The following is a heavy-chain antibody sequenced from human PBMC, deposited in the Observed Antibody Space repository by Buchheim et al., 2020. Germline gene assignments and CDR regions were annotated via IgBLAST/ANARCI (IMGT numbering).Heavy chain of an antibody. CDR1: GFTFTTYW. CDR3: ARAEAKGDFWTGYLTNYGMDV. D-gene: IGHD3/OR15-3a*01. Sequence: EVQLVESGGGLVQPGGSLRLSCAASGFTFTTYWMSWVRQAPGKGLEWVANINQDGSEKYFVDSVKGRFAISRDNAKNSLYLQMNSLRAEDTAVYYCARAEAKGDFWTGYLTNYGMDVWGQGTT. J-gene: IGHJ6*02. CDR2: INQDGSEK. V-gene: IGHV3-7*01.